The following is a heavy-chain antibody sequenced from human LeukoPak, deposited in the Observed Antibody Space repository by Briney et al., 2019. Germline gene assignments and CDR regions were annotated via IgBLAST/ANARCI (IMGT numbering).Heavy chain of an antibody. CDR3: AREYYYDRSGYIGY. CDR1: GYTFTGYY. V-gene: IGHV1-2*02. D-gene: IGHD3-22*01. Sequence: ASVKVSCKSSGYTFTGYYMHWVRQAPGQGLELMGWINPNSGGTNYAQKFQGRVTMTRDTSISTAYMELSRLRSDDTAVYYCAREYYYDRSGYIGYWGQGTLVTVSS. J-gene: IGHJ4*02. CDR2: INPNSGGT.